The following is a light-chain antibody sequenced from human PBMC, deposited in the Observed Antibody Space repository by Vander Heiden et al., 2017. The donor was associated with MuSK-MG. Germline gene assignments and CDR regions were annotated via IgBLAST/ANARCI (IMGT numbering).Light chain of an antibody. CDR3: QQDGRAPPIT. Sequence: EIVLTQSPGTLSLSPGERATLSCRASQSVSSSYLAWYQQKPCQAPRLLIYGASSRATGIPDRFSGSGSGTDFTLTIRRLEPEDFAMYYCQQDGRAPPITFGPGTRPEIK. CDR1: QSVSSSY. CDR2: GAS. V-gene: IGKV3-20*01. J-gene: IGKJ5*01.